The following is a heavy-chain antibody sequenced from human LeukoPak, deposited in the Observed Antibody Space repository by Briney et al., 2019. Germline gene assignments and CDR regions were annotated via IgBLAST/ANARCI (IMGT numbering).Heavy chain of an antibody. CDR2: IIPIFGTA. CDR3: GRESYCGGDCYAEYFQH. CDR1: GGTFSSYA. Sequence: SVKVSCKASGGTFSSYAISWVRQAPGQGLEWMGGIIPIFGTANYAQKFQGRVTITADESTSTAYMELSSLRSEDTAVYYCGRESYCGGDCYAEYFQHWGQGTLVTVSS. V-gene: IGHV1-69*01. D-gene: IGHD2-21*02. J-gene: IGHJ1*01.